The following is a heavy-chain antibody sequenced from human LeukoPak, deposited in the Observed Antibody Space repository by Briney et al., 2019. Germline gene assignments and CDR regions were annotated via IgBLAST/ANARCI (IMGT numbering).Heavy chain of an antibody. CDR1: GFTFSSYD. V-gene: IGHV3-13*01. Sequence: GGTLRLSCAASGFTFSSYDMHWVRQATGKGLEWVSAIGTAGDTYYPGSVKGRFTISRENAKNALYLQMNSLRAGDTAVYYCAREGDYYMDVWGKGTTVTVSS. CDR2: IGTAGDT. CDR3: AREGDYYMDV. J-gene: IGHJ6*03.